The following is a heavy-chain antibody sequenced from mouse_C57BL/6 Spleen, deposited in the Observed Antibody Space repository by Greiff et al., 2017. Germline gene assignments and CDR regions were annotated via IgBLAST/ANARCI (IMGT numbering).Heavy chain of an antibody. V-gene: IGHV1-18*01. CDR3: ARFPYYDGLYYFDY. Sequence: VQLQQSGPELVKPGASVKIPCKASGYTFTDYNMDWVKQSHGKSLEWIGDINPNNGGTIYNQKFKGKATVTVDKSSSTAYMELRSLTSEDTAVYYCARFPYYDGLYYFDYWGQGTTLTVSS. D-gene: IGHD1-1*01. CDR2: INPNNGGT. CDR1: GYTFTDYN. J-gene: IGHJ2*01.